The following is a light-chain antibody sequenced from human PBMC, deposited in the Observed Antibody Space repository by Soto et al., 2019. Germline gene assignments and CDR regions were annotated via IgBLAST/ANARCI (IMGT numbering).Light chain of an antibody. J-gene: IGLJ2*01. V-gene: IGLV2-14*01. CDR3: SSYSYLDIPVL. CDR1: DTDIGNYNY. Sequence: QSVLTQPASVSGSPGQSITISCFGSDTDIGNYNYVSWYQQYPGKVPNLLIYEVVRRPSGISTRFSGSKSGTTASLTISGLQPEDEAHYYCSSYSYLDIPVLLGGGTKLTVL. CDR2: EVV.